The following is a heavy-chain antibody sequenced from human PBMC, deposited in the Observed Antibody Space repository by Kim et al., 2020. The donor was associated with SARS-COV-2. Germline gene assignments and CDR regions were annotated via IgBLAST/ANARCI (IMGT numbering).Heavy chain of an antibody. CDR1: GFTFSSYA. Sequence: GGSLRLSCAASGFTFSSYAMHWVRQAPGKGLEWVAVISYDGSNKYYADSVKGRFTISRDNSKNTLYLQMNSLRAEDTAVYYCARAGGYSYGHDAFDIWG. CDR2: ISYDGSNK. V-gene: IGHV3-30*04. J-gene: IGHJ3*02. D-gene: IGHD5-18*01. CDR3: ARAGGYSYGHDAFDI.